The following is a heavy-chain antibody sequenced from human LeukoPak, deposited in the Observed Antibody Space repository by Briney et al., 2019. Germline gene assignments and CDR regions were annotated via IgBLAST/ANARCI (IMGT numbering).Heavy chain of an antibody. V-gene: IGHV3-48*01. J-gene: IGHJ4*02. CDR1: GFTFSSYS. Sequence: GGSLRLSCAASGFTFSSYSMNWVRQAPGKGLEWVSYISSSSTIYYADSVKGRFTISRDNAKNSLYLQMNSLRAEDTAVYYCASSTYSSGWHAVVFYYWGQGTLVTVSS. D-gene: IGHD6-19*01. CDR2: ISSSSTI. CDR3: ASSTYSSGWHAVVFYY.